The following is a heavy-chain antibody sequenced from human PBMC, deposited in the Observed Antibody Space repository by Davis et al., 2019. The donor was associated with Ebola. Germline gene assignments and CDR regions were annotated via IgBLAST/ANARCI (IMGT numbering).Heavy chain of an antibody. CDR1: GVSISSSNR. D-gene: IGHD6-19*01. Sequence: SETLSLTCAVSGVSISSSNRWSWVRQPPGKGLEWIGEINHSGSTNYNPSLKSRVTISVDTSKNQFSLKLSSVTAADTAVYYCARRYSGWYRYFDYWGQGTLVTVSS. CDR3: ARRYSGWYRYFDY. J-gene: IGHJ4*02. CDR2: INHSGST. V-gene: IGHV4-4*02.